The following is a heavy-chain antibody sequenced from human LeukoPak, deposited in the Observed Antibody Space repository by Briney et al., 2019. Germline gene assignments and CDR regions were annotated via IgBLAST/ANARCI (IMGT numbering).Heavy chain of an antibody. CDR1: GFTFSSYG. J-gene: IGHJ4*02. Sequence: PGGSLRLSCAASGFTFSSYGMSWVRQAPGKGLEWVSSLSGSGGDTYYADSVKGRFSISRDNSKNTLYLQMNSLRAEDTALYYCAKARGSGYGDYAIFDYWGQGTLVTVSS. CDR2: LSGSGGDT. CDR3: AKARGSGYGDYAIFDY. V-gene: IGHV3-23*01. D-gene: IGHD4-17*01.